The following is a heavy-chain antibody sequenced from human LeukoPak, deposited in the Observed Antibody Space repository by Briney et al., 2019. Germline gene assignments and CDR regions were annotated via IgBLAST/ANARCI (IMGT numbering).Heavy chain of an antibody. D-gene: IGHD6-19*01. CDR2: IRYDGSNK. Sequence: PGGSLRLSCAASGFTFSSYGMHWVRQAPGKGLEWAAFIRYDGSNKYYADSVKGRFTISRDNSKNTLYLQMNSLRAEDTAVYYCAKDFPASRIAVAGAFDYWGQGTLVTVSS. V-gene: IGHV3-30*02. J-gene: IGHJ4*02. CDR1: GFTFSSYG. CDR3: AKDFPASRIAVAGAFDY.